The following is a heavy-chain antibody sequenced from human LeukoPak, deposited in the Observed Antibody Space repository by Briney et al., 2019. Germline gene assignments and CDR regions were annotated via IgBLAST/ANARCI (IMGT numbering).Heavy chain of an antibody. CDR2: INPNSGGT. J-gene: IGHJ4*02. CDR3: ARWSGSYGKGLNY. Sequence: ASLKFSCKASGSSLTGYYLTWLQQAPGQGLEWMGWINPNSGGTNYVQKFQGRITTTRDTSISTAYMELSRLRSDDTAVYYCARWSGSYGKGLNYWGQGTLVTVSS. V-gene: IGHV1-2*02. D-gene: IGHD1-26*01. CDR1: GSSLTGYY.